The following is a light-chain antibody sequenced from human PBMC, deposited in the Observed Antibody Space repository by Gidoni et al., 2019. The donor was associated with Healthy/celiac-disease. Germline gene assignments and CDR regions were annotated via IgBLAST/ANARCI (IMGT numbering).Light chain of an antibody. CDR3: QQRRNWLT. Sequence: EIVLTQSPATLSLSPGERATLSCRASQSVSSYLAWYQQKPGQAPRLLIYDASNRATGTPARFSGSGSGTDFTITSRSLETEDLAVYYCQQRRNWLTFGGGTKVEIK. CDR2: DAS. CDR1: QSVSSY. V-gene: IGKV3-11*01. J-gene: IGKJ4*01.